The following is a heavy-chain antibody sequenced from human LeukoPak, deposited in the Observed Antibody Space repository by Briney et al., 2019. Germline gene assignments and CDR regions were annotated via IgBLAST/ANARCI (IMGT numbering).Heavy chain of an antibody. J-gene: IGHJ6*02. V-gene: IGHV4-39*01. CDR3: EKDSHLDV. CDR2: IHSSGNS. Sequence: SETLSPTCTVSGSSISGTDLYWGWIRQLPGKGLEWIGNIHSSGNSFCNPSLKSRVTISVDTSKNQFSLKLSSVTAADTAVYYCEKDSHLDVWGHGTTVTVSS. CDR1: GSSISGTDLY. D-gene: IGHD2-15*01.